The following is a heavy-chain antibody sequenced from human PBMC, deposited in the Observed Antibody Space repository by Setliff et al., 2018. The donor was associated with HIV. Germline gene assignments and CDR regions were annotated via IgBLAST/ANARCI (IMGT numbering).Heavy chain of an antibody. CDR1: GVSTSSSSYY. CDR3: AREIYGGNSRPFDY. CDR2: IYYTGSP. D-gene: IGHD4-17*01. J-gene: IGHJ4*02. Sequence: SETLSLTCTVSGVSTSSSSYYWGWIRQPPGKGLDWIGYIYYTGSPFYNPSLKSRVTISVDTSNNQFSLKLTSVTAADTAVYYCAREIYGGNSRPFDYWGQGTLVTVSS. V-gene: IGHV4-39*07.